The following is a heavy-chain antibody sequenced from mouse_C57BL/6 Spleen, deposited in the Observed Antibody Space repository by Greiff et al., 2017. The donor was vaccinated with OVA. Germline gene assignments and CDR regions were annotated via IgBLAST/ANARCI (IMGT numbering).Heavy chain of an antibody. CDR3: ARSDDGYCAY. Sequence: EVQLQQSGPELVKPGASVKISCKASGYTFTDYYMNWVKQSHGKSLEWIGDINPNNGGTSYNQKFKGKATLTVDKSSSTAYMELRSLTSEDSAVYYCARSDDGYCAYWGQGTLVTVSA. CDR1: GYTFTDYY. D-gene: IGHD2-3*01. CDR2: INPNNGGT. J-gene: IGHJ3*01. V-gene: IGHV1-26*01.